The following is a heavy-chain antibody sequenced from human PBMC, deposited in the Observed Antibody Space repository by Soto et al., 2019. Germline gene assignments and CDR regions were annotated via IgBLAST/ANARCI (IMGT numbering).Heavy chain of an antibody. CDR2: ITPYNGDT. J-gene: IGHJ4*02. CDR1: GYTFATYG. CDR3: ARLAPCSGGICYSRPLYY. D-gene: IGHD2-15*01. V-gene: IGHV1-18*01. Sequence: QVPLQQSGAEVKKPGASLKVSCKASGYTFATYGISWVRQAPGQGLEWMGWITPYNGDTNYAQRLQGRVTMTTDISTNTAYMEVSSLKSDDTAVYYCARLAPCSGGICYSRPLYYWGQGTLVTVSS.